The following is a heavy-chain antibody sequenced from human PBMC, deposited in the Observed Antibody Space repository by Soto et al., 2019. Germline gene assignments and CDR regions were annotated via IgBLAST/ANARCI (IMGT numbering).Heavy chain of an antibody. CDR3: ARLSLSWVVVPTMDV. V-gene: IGHV1-8*01. J-gene: IGHJ6*04. D-gene: IGHD2-2*01. Sequence: ASVKVSCKASGYNFTSYDINWVRQATGQGLEWMGWMNPNSGNTGYAQKFQGRVTMTRNTSISTAYMELSSLRSEDTAVYYCARLSLSWVVVPTMDVWGKGTTVTVSS. CDR2: MNPNSGNT. CDR1: GYNFTSYD.